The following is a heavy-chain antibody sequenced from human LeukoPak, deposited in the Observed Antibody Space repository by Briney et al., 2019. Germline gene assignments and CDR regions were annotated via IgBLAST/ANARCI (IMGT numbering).Heavy chain of an antibody. D-gene: IGHD3-22*01. V-gene: IGHV1-69*04. J-gene: IGHJ4*02. CDR3: SHGEDSSGYGDY. Sequence: SVKVSCKASGGTFSSYAISWVRQAPGQGLEWMGRIIPILGIANYAQKLQGRVTITADKSTSTAYLELSSLRAEDTAVYYCSHGEDSSGYGDYWGQGTLVTVSS. CDR1: GGTFSSYA. CDR2: IIPILGIA.